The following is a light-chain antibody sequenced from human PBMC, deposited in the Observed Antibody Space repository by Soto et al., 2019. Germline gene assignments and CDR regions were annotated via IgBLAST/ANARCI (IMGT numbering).Light chain of an antibody. J-gene: IGKJ1*01. CDR1: QSIATK. Sequence: DIQMTQSPSSLSASVGDRVTITCRASQSIATKLNWYQQKPGKAPKLLIYLASSLQSGVPSTFSGSGSVTDFSLTISSLQPEDFATYFCQQSYSTPLAFGQGTKVEIK. V-gene: IGKV1-39*01. CDR2: LAS. CDR3: QQSYSTPLA.